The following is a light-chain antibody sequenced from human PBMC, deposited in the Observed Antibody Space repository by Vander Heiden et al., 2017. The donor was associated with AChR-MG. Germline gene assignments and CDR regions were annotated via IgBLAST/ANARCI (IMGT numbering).Light chain of an antibody. V-gene: IGKV2-28*01. J-gene: IGKJ3*01. CDR1: QGLLHSSRNNY. CDR3: MQALQSPLT. CDR2: VGS. Sequence: DIMLTQSPLSPSATPGEPGSIPCKSSQGLLHSSRNNYVDWYLQKPGQSPQLLIYVGSNRASGVPDRFSGSGSGTDFTLKISRVEAEDVGVYYCMQALQSPLTFGPGTKVEIK.